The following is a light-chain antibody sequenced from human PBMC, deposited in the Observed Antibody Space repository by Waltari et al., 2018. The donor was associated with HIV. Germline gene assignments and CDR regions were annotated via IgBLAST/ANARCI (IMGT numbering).Light chain of an antibody. CDR2: DVS. V-gene: IGLV2-14*03. Sequence: QSALTQPASVSGSPGQSITISCTGTSNDVGGYDYFSWYQLYPGKAPKLMIYDVSNRPSGVSNRFSGSKSGNTASLTISGLQAEDEADYYCSSYTSSSTLNWVFGGGTKLTVL. J-gene: IGLJ3*02. CDR3: SSYTSSSTLNWV. CDR1: SNDVGGYDY.